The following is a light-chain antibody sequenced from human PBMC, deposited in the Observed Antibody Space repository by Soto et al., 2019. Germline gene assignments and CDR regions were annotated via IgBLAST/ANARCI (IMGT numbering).Light chain of an antibody. CDR1: QSISSW. CDR3: QQYNSYGLT. J-gene: IGKJ4*01. CDR2: DAS. Sequence: DIQMTQSPSTLSASVGDRVTITCRASQSISSWLAWYQQKPGKAPKLLIYDASSLESGVPSRFSGSGSGTEFSLTISRLQPDDFATYYCQQYNSYGLTFGGGTKVEIK. V-gene: IGKV1-5*01.